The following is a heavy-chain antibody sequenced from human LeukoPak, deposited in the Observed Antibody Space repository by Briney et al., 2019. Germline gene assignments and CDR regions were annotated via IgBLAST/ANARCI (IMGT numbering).Heavy chain of an antibody. Sequence: ASVKVSFKASGYTFTVYYMHWVRQAPGQGLEWMGWINPNSGGTNYAQKFQGRVTMTRDTSISTAYMELSRLRSDDTAVYCCARERRIVVVPAAIGRGYYYYGMDVWGQGTTVTVSS. D-gene: IGHD2-2*02. CDR2: INPNSGGT. CDR1: GYTFTVYY. CDR3: ARERRIVVVPAAIGRGYYYYGMDV. V-gene: IGHV1-2*02. J-gene: IGHJ6*02.